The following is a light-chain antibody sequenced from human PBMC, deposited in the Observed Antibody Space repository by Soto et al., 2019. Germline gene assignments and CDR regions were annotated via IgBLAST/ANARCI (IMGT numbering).Light chain of an antibody. J-gene: IGKJ2*01. V-gene: IGKV3-15*01. Sequence: EIVMTQSPATLSVSPGERATLSCRASQSVSSNLAWYHQKPGQAPRLLIYGASTRATGIPDRFSGSGSGTEFTLTISSLQYEDFAVYYCQQYTNWPPRYTFGQGTKLEIK. CDR3: QQYTNWPPRYT. CDR1: QSVSSN. CDR2: GAS.